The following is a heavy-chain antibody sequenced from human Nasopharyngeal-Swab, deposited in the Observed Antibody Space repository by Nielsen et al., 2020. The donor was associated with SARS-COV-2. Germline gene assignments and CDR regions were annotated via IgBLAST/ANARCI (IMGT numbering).Heavy chain of an antibody. CDR1: GFTFSSYA. Sequence: GESLKISCAASGFTFSSYAMSWVRQAPGKGLELVSAISGSGGSTYYADSVKGRFTISRDNSKNTLYLQMNRMRSEDTAVYYCAKDQGGDYVFDYWGQGTLVTVSS. CDR2: ISGSGGST. D-gene: IGHD4-17*01. V-gene: IGHV3-23*01. CDR3: AKDQGGDYVFDY. J-gene: IGHJ4*02.